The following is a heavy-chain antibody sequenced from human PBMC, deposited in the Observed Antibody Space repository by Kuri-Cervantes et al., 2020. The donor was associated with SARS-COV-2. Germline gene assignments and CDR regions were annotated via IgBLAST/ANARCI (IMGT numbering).Heavy chain of an antibody. CDR3: AKALPGVTIFGVVIMSEGENYYYGMDV. D-gene: IGHD3-3*01. J-gene: IGHJ6*02. CDR1: GFTLSSYA. V-gene: IGHV3-23*01. Sequence: RGSLRPSCAASGFTLSSYAMSWVRPAPGKGLEWVSAISGSGGSTYYADSVKGRFTISRDNSKNTLYLQMNSLRAEDTAVYYCAKALPGVTIFGVVIMSEGENYYYGMDVWGQGTTVTVSS. CDR2: ISGSGGST.